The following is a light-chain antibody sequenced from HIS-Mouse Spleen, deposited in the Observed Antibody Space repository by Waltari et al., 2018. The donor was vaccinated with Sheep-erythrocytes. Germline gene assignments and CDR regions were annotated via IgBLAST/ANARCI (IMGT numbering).Light chain of an antibody. CDR3: SSYAGSNNWV. Sequence: QSALTQPPSPSGSPGQSVPIPCTGTSSDVGGYNYVSWYQQHPGKAPKLMIYEVSKRPSGVPDRFSGSKSGNTASLTVSGLQAEDEADYYCSSYAGSNNWVFGGGTKLTVL. J-gene: IGLJ3*02. V-gene: IGLV2-8*01. CDR1: SSDVGGYNY. CDR2: EVS.